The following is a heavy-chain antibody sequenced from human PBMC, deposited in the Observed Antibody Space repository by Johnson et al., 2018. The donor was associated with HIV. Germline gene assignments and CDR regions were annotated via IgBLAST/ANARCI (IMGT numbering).Heavy chain of an antibody. Sequence: EVQLVESGGGLIQPGGSLRLSCAASEFTVSGGYMNWVRQAPGTGLEWVSVIYSGGSTYYADSVKGRFTISRDNAKNTLYLQMNRLRAEDTAVYYCVRGGYYYDQAGAFDIWGQGTMVTVSS. CDR1: EFTVSGGY. CDR3: VRGGYYYDQAGAFDI. CDR2: IYSGGST. D-gene: IGHD3-22*01. J-gene: IGHJ3*02. V-gene: IGHV3-53*01.